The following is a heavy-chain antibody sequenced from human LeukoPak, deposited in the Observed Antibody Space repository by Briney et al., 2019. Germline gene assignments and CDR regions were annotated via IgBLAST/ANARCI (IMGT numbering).Heavy chain of an antibody. CDR1: GFTFSSYS. V-gene: IGHV3-21*01. J-gene: IGHJ4*02. D-gene: IGHD1-26*01. CDR3: ARAGSGSYYGDIDY. Sequence: GGSLRLSCAASGFTFSSYSMNWVRQAPGKGLEWVSSISSSSSYIYYADSVKGRFTISRDNAKNSLYLQMNSLRAGDTAVYYCARAGSGSYYGDIDYWGQGTLVTVSS. CDR2: ISSSSSYI.